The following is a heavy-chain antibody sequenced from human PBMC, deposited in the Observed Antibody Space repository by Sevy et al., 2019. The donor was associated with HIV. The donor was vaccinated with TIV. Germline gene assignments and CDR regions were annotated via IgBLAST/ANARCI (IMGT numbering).Heavy chain of an antibody. CDR3: ARGIQQWLYYFDY. V-gene: IGHV4-59*01. J-gene: IGHJ4*02. Sequence: SETLSLTCTVSGGSISSYYWSWIRQPPGKGLEWIGYIHYSGSTNYNPSLKSRVTISLDTSKNQFSLKLSSVTAADTAVYYCARGIQQWLYYFDYWGQGTLVTVSS. D-gene: IGHD5-18*01. CDR2: IHYSGST. CDR1: GGSISSYY.